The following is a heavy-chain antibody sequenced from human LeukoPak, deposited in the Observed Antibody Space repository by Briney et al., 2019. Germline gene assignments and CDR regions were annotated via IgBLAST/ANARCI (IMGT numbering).Heavy chain of an antibody. CDR1: GGSFSGYY. J-gene: IGHJ6*02. CDR2: INHSGNT. D-gene: IGHD2-21*01. V-gene: IGHV4-34*01. CDR3: ASVWPDV. Sequence: SETLSLTCAVYGGSFSGYYWSWIRQPPGKGLEWIGEINHSGNTNYNPSLKSRVTISVDTSKNQFSLNLNSVTAAGAAVYYCASVWPDVWGQGTTATVSS.